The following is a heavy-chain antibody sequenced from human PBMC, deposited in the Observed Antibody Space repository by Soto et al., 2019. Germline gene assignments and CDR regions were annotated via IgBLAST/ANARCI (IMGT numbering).Heavy chain of an antibody. Sequence: EVQLVESGGGLIQPGGSLRLSCAASGFTVSSNYMSWVRQAPGKGLEWVSVIYSGGNTYYADSVKGRFTISRDNSKNTLYLQMNSLRAEDTAVYYCARLYSSSWYVVHWGQGTMVTVSS. V-gene: IGHV3-53*01. CDR3: ARLYSSSWYVVH. CDR2: IYSGGNT. CDR1: GFTVSSNY. J-gene: IGHJ3*01. D-gene: IGHD6-13*01.